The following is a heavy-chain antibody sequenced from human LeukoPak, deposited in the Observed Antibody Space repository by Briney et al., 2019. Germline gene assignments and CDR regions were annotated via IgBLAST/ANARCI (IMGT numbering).Heavy chain of an antibody. CDR3: ARTHEYPVYSGSFYFDY. D-gene: IGHD1-26*01. V-gene: IGHV1-69*05. CDR1: GGTFSSYA. Sequence: SVKVSCKASGGTFSSYAISWVRQAPGQGLEWMGGIIPIFGTANYAQKFQGRVTITTDESTSTAYMELSSLRSEDTAVYYCARTHEYPVYSGSFYFDYWGQGTLVTVSS. CDR2: IIPIFGTA. J-gene: IGHJ4*02.